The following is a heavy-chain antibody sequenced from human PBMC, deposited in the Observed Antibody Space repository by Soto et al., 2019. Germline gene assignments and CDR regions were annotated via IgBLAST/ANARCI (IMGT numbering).Heavy chain of an antibody. D-gene: IGHD3-10*01. V-gene: IGHV3-23*01. CDR1: GFTFSSYA. J-gene: IGHJ6*02. CDR2: ISGSGGST. CDR3: AKDLLGRSYYYYYGMDV. Sequence: PGGSLRLSCAASGFTFSSYAMSWVRQAPGKGLEWVSAISGSGGSTYYADSVKGRFTISRDNSKNTLYLQMNSLRAEDTAVYYCAKDLLGRSYYYYYGMDVWGQGTTVTVSS.